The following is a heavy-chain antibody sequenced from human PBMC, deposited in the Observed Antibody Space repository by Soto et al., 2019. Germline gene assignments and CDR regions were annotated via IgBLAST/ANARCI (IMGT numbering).Heavy chain of an antibody. CDR1: GGSFSGYQ. Sequence: QVQLQQWGAGLLKPSETLSLTCAVYGGSFSGYQWTWIRQTPGKRLEWIGEINDSGNINYNPSLKSRVTILVDTPKKQISLKLSPGTAPDPAVYLCARSLILWFGEFSRRGGYYYYMDVWGKGTTVTVSS. J-gene: IGHJ6*03. D-gene: IGHD3-10*01. CDR3: ARSLILWFGEFSRRGGYYYYMDV. V-gene: IGHV4-34*01. CDR2: INDSGNI.